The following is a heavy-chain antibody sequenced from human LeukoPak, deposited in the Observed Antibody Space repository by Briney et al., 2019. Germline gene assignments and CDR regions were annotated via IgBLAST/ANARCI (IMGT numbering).Heavy chain of an antibody. J-gene: IGHJ3*02. Sequence: GASVKVSCKASGGTFSSYAISWVRQAPGQGLEWMGGIIPIFGTANYAQKFQGRVTITADESTSTAYMELSSLRSEDTAVYYCARDSFSPRCGHCPWAFDIWGQGTMVTVSS. CDR1: GGTFSSYA. D-gene: IGHD2/OR15-2a*01. CDR3: ARDSFSPRCGHCPWAFDI. CDR2: IIPIFGTA. V-gene: IGHV1-69*13.